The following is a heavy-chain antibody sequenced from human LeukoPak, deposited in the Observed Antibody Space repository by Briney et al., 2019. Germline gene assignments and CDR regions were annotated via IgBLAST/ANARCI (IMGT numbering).Heavy chain of an antibody. CDR1: GGSFSGYY. D-gene: IGHD2-15*01. CDR2: INHSGST. Sequence: PETLSLTCAVYGGSFSGYYWSWIRQPPGKGLEWIGEINHSGSTNYNPSLKSRVTISVDTSKNQFSLKLSSVTAADTAVYYCARGRHCSGGSCYDYWGQGTLVTVSS. J-gene: IGHJ4*02. V-gene: IGHV4-34*01. CDR3: ARGRHCSGGSCYDY.